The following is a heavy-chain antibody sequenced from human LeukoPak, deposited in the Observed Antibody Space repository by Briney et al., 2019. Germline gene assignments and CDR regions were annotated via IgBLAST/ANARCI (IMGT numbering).Heavy chain of an antibody. CDR2: IYSGGST. CDR3: ARSYSNHLFGMDV. Sequence: PGGSLRLSCAASGFTVSSYYMTWVRQAPGKGLEWVSVIYSGGSTYYADSAKGRVAISRDNSKNKVFLQMNSVRAADTALYYCARSYSNHLFGMDVWGQGTTVTVSS. CDR1: GFTVSSYY. V-gene: IGHV3-66*01. D-gene: IGHD4-11*01. J-gene: IGHJ6*02.